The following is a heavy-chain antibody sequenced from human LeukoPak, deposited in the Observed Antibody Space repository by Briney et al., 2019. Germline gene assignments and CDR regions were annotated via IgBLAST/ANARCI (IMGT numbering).Heavy chain of an antibody. CDR2: INWHGGST. Sequence: GGSLRLSCAASGFTFSSYWMSWVRQAPGKGLEWVSGINWHGGSTGYAESVKGRFTIYRDNAKNSLYLQMNSLRAEDTALYYCARHGSSWYGGYWGQGTLVTVSS. D-gene: IGHD6-13*01. CDR3: ARHGSSWYGGY. CDR1: GFTFSSYW. J-gene: IGHJ4*02. V-gene: IGHV3-20*04.